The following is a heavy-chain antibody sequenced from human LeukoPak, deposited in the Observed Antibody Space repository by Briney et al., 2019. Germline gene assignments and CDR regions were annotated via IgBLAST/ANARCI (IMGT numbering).Heavy chain of an antibody. CDR1: GFTFSSYE. CDR2: ISSSSSYI. Sequence: SGGSLRLSCAASGFTFSSYEMNWVRQAPGKGLEWVSSISSSSSYIYYADSVKGRFTISRDNAKNSLYLQMNSLRAEDTAVYYCARDLYYYDSSGDHIDYWGQGTLVTVSS. D-gene: IGHD3-22*01. CDR3: ARDLYYYDSSGDHIDY. J-gene: IGHJ4*02. V-gene: IGHV3-21*01.